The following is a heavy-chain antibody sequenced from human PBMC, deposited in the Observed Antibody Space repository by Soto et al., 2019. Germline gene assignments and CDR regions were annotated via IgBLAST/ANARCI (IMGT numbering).Heavy chain of an antibody. CDR2: IWSDGSKQ. Sequence: QVQLVESGGGVVQPGTSLRLSCAASGFTFSSYGFHWVRQAPGKGLEWVADIWSDGSKQYYADPVKGRFTISRDDSKNTLYLQMNSLTADDTAVYYGARDLSYGSGSDWGQGTLVTVSS. J-gene: IGHJ4*02. D-gene: IGHD3-10*01. CDR1: GFTFSSYG. V-gene: IGHV3-33*01. CDR3: ARDLSYGSGSD.